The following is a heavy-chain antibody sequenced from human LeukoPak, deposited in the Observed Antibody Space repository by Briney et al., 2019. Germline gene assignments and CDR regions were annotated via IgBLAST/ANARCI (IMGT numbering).Heavy chain of an antibody. Sequence: PGGSLRLSCEASGFTINSYAMSWVRQAPGKGLEWVSVISGSGGITYYADSEKGRFTISRDNSKNTLYLHMNSLRAEDTAKYYCAKDFLVLVATITGYFDFWGQGTLVTVSS. D-gene: IGHD5-12*01. CDR2: ISGSGGIT. CDR1: GFTINSYA. CDR3: AKDFLVLVATITGYFDF. V-gene: IGHV3-23*01. J-gene: IGHJ4*02.